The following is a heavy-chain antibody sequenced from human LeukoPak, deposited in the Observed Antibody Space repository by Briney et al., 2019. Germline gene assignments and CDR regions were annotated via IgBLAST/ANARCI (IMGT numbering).Heavy chain of an antibody. CDR2: ISSSGATI. D-gene: IGHD2-15*01. J-gene: IGHJ4*02. Sequence: GGSLRLSCAASGFTFSTYEMNWVRQAPGKGLEWVSYISSSGATISYADSVEGRFTISRDNAKNSLYLQMNSLRAEDTAVYYCAREGSLLFFDYWGQGTLVTVSS. V-gene: IGHV3-48*03. CDR1: GFTFSTYE. CDR3: AREGSLLFFDY.